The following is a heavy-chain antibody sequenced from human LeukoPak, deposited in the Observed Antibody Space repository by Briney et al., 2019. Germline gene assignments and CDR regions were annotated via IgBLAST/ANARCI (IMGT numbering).Heavy chain of an antibody. V-gene: IGHV1-2*02. J-gene: IGHJ5*02. D-gene: IGHD6-13*01. CDR1: GYTFTGYY. CDR2: INPNSGGT. CDR3: ARGRRPIAAAGTGNWFDP. Sequence: ASVKVSCKASGYTFTGYYMHWVRQAPGQGLEWMGWINPNSGGTNYAQKFQGRVTMTRDTSISTAYMELSRLRSDDTAVYYCARGRRPIAAAGTGNWFDPWGQRTLVTVSS.